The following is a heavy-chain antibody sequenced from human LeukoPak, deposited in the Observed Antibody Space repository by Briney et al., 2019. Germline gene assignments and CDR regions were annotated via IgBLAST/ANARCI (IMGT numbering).Heavy chain of an antibody. CDR2: VNNDGSGT. D-gene: IGHD5-12*01. Sequence: GGSLRLSCEASGFTFSRYWMHWVRQAPGKGLVWVSRVNNDGSGTSYADSVKGRFIISRDNAKNTLYLQMSSLRAEDTAVYYCAREGDVVDTIGSFDYWGQGTLVTVSS. J-gene: IGHJ4*02. CDR1: GFTFSRYW. CDR3: AREGDVVDTIGSFDY. V-gene: IGHV3-74*01.